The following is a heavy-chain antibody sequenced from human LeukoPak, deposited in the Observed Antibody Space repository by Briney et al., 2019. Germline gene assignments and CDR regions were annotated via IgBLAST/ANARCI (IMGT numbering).Heavy chain of an antibody. CDR1: GASISSGTYS. D-gene: IGHD1-26*01. V-gene: IGHV4-61*01. Sequence: PSETLSLTCTVPGASISSGTYSWSWIRQPPGEGLEWIGYIYHTGSTNYNPSLKSRVTISVDTSKNQFSLKLSSVTAADTAVYYCARGELRLDYWGQGTLVTVSS. CDR3: ARGELRLDY. J-gene: IGHJ4*02. CDR2: IYHTGST.